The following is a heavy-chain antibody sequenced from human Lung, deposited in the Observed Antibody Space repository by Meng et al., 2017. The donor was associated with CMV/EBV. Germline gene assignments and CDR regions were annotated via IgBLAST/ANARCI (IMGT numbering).Heavy chain of an antibody. CDR1: GGTISSSNW. CDR3: ARVGQWLPIDY. J-gene: IGHJ4*02. Sequence: QGARPRLVRPSGPLSPTSGVAGGTISSSNWWSGVRQPPGKGLEWIGEIYHSGTTNYNPSLKSRVTISVDKSKNQFSLNLSSVTAADTAVYYCARVGQWLPIDYWGQGTLVTVAS. CDR2: IYHSGTT. V-gene: IGHV4-4*02. D-gene: IGHD6-19*01.